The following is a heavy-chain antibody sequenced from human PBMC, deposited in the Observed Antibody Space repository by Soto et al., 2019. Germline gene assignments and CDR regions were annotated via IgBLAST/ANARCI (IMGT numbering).Heavy chain of an antibody. J-gene: IGHJ6*02. Sequence: QVQLVQSGAEMRKPGSSLRVSCKASGGTFSDFAFSWVRQAPGQGLEWMGGIVPRCGSPNYAQKFGGRVTITADTSTSTVYLDLSSLIFDDTAVYFCARGRIQLRLGNYSCNAMDVGGQGTAITVSS. CDR1: GGTFSDFA. D-gene: IGHD3-16*01. CDR2: IVPRCGSP. CDR3: ARGRIQLRLGNYSCNAMDV. V-gene: IGHV1-69*06.